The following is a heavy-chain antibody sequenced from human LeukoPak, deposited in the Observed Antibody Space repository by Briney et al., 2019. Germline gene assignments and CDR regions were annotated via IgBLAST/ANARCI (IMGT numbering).Heavy chain of an antibody. CDR3: AADQNSSGYSRPPIGY. D-gene: IGHD3-22*01. CDR1: GFTFTSSA. Sequence: GASVKVSCKASGFTFTSSAVQWVRQARGQRLEWIGWIVVGSGNTNYAQKFQERVTITRDMSTSTAYMELSSLRSEDTAVYYCAADQNSSGYSRPPIGYWGQGTLVTVSS. J-gene: IGHJ4*02. CDR2: IVVGSGNT. V-gene: IGHV1-58*01.